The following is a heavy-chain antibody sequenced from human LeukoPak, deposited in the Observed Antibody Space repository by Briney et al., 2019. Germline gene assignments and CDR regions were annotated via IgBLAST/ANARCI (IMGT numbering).Heavy chain of an antibody. CDR3: ARHVLYCSSTSCYKSDSWFDP. CDR1: GGSISSYY. J-gene: IGHJ5*02. V-gene: IGHV4-4*09. Sequence: SETLSLTCTVSGGSISSYYWSWIRQPPGKGLEWIGYIYSSGSSNYNPSLKSRVTISVGTSKNQFSLKLSSVTAADTAVYDWARHVLYCSSTSCYKSDSWFDPWGQGTLVTVSS. CDR2: IYSSGSS. D-gene: IGHD2-2*02.